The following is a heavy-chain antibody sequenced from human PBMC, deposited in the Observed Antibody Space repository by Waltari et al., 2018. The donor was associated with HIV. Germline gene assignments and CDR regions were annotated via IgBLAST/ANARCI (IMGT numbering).Heavy chain of an antibody. J-gene: IGHJ1*01. CDR1: GYSFTTYW. Sequence: EVQLVQSGAEVKKPGESLKISCKGSGYSFTTYWIDWVRQMPGKGLEWMGIIYHCDSDTGYSTSFQGQVTSSVDKSISTAYLQWSSLKAADTAMYYCARHRYFQHWGQGTLVTVYS. CDR3: ARHRYFQH. V-gene: IGHV5-51*01. CDR2: IYHCDSDT.